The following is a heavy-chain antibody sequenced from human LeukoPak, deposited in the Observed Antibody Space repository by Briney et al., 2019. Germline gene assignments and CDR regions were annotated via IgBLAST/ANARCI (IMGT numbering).Heavy chain of an antibody. CDR3: ARMNSGGEYYYYYMDV. J-gene: IGHJ6*03. CDR2: IYSSGTT. V-gene: IGHV4-4*07. Sequence: PSETLSLTCTVSGCSITNYYWSWIRQPAGKGLEWLGRIYSSGTTNYNPSLKSRVSMSVDTSRNQLSLKLTSVTAADTAVYYCARMNSGGEYYYYYMDVWGKGTTVSVSS. D-gene: IGHD3-10*01. CDR1: GCSITNYY.